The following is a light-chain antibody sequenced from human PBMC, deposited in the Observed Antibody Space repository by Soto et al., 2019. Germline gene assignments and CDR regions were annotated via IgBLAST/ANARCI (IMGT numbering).Light chain of an antibody. CDR2: EVS. J-gene: IGLJ2*01. CDR1: SSDVGGYNY. CDR3: SSYAGSLVV. V-gene: IGLV2-8*01. Sequence: QSALTQPPSASGSPGQSVTISCTGTSSDVGGYNYVSWYQQHPGKAPKLMIYEVSKRPSGVPDRFSGSKSGNTASLTVSGLQAEDEADYDCSSYAGSLVVFGGGTKLTVL.